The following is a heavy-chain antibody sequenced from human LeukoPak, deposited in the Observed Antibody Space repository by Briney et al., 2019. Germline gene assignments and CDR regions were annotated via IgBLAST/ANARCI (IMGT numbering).Heavy chain of an antibody. Sequence: GGSLRLSCAASGFTFSSYCMSWLRQAPAKGLEWVANIKQDGSEKYYVDSVKGRFTISRDNAKNSLYLQMNSLIAEDTAVYYCARANIAVAGTPFDYWGQGTLVTVSS. CDR3: ARANIAVAGTPFDY. D-gene: IGHD6-19*01. CDR2: IKQDGSEK. V-gene: IGHV3-7*01. CDR1: GFTFSSYC. J-gene: IGHJ4*02.